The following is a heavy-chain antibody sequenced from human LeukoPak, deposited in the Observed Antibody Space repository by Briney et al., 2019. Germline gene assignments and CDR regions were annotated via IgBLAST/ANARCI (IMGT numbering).Heavy chain of an antibody. J-gene: IGHJ4*02. V-gene: IGHV3-66*01. D-gene: IGHD1-26*01. CDR3: AREVEIVGATYFDY. CDR2: IYSGGST. CDR1: GFTVSSNY. Sequence: PGGSLRLSCAPSGFTVSSNYMSWVRQAPGKGLEWVSVIYSGGSTYYADSVKGRFTISRDNSKNTLYLQMNSLRAEDTAVYYCAREVEIVGATYFDYWGQGTLVTVSS.